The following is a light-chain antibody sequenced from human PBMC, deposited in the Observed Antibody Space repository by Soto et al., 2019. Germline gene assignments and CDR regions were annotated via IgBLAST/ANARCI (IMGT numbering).Light chain of an antibody. CDR3: QQSYSTPR. Sequence: DIQMTQSPSSLSASVGDRVTITCRASQSISSYLNWYQQKPGKAPKLLIYAASSLQSGVPSRFSGSGSGTDFTPTISSLQPEDFATYYWQQSYSTPRFGQGTRLEIK. CDR2: AAS. J-gene: IGKJ5*01. V-gene: IGKV1-39*01. CDR1: QSISSY.